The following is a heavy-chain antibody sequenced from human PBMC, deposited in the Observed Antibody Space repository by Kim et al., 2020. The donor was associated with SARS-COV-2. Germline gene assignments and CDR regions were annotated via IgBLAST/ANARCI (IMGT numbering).Heavy chain of an antibody. CDR3: LKGAWGWIWYY. CDR1: GFTFFGHA. V-gene: IGHV3-23*01. J-gene: IGHJ4*02. D-gene: IGHD7-27*01. Sequence: GGSLRLSCTTSGFTFFGHAMSWVRQAPGKGLEWVSSIDGSDGTTYYVDSVKGRFSISRDDSRNTLYLQMSALRADDTATYYCLKGAWGWIWYYWGQGTLVTVSS. CDR2: IDGSDGTT.